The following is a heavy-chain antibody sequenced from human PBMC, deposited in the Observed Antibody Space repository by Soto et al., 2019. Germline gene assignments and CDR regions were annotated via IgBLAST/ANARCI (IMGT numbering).Heavy chain of an antibody. CDR1: GGSFSGYY. CDR2: INHSGST. Sequence: PSETLSLTCAVYGGSFSGYYWSWIRQPPGKGLEWIGEINHSGSTNYNPSLKSRVTISVDTSKNQFSLKLSSVTAADTAVYYCARGEDCSSTSCYDYYYYGMEVWGQGTTVTVSS. CDR3: ARGEDCSSTSCYDYYYYGMEV. J-gene: IGHJ6*02. D-gene: IGHD2-2*01. V-gene: IGHV4-34*01.